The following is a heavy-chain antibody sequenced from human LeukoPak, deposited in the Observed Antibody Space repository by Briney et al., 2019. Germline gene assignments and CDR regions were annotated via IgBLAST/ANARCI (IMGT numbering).Heavy chain of an antibody. CDR2: ISSSSSYI. Sequence: MAGGSLRLSCAASGFTFSSYSMNWVRQAPGKGLEWVSSISSSSSYIYYADSVKGRFTIYRDNATNSLYLQMNSLGAEDMAVYYSARDNYDILTGYYHAFDIWGQGTMVTVSS. J-gene: IGHJ3*02. CDR3: ARDNYDILTGYYHAFDI. D-gene: IGHD3-9*01. CDR1: GFTFSSYS. V-gene: IGHV3-21*01.